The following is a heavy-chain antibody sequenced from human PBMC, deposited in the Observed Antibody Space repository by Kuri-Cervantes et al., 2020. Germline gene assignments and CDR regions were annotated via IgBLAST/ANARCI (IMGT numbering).Heavy chain of an antibody. V-gene: IGHV4-34*01. CDR1: GGSISSYY. Sequence: SETLSLTCTVSGGSISSYYWSWIRQPPGKGLEWIGEINHSGSTNYNPSLKSRVTISVDTSKNQFSLKLSSVTAADTAVYYCARPYELRYFDWPPMDVWGQGTTVTVSS. CDR2: INHSGST. D-gene: IGHD3-9*01. J-gene: IGHJ6*02. CDR3: ARPYELRYFDWPPMDV.